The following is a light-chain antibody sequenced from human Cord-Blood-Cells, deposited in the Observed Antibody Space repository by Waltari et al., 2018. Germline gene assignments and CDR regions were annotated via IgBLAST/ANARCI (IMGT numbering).Light chain of an antibody. CDR2: LNSDGTR. J-gene: IGLJ3*02. CDR3: QTWGAGIHL. Sequence: HLVLTQSTPPSASLGASVKLTRSLSSGHSSYAIAWHQQQPEKGPRYLMKLNSDGTRSKGDGIPDRFSGFSSGAERYLTVTGLRSEDEADYCSQTWGAGIHLFGGGTKLTVL. CDR1: SGHSSYA. V-gene: IGLV4-69*01.